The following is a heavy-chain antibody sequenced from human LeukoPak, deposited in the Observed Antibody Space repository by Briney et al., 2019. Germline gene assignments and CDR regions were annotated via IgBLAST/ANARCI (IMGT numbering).Heavy chain of an antibody. D-gene: IGHD4-17*01. CDR1: GFTFSSYG. CDR2: ISYDGSNK. CDR3: AKKGLTTVIPFDY. J-gene: IGHJ4*02. V-gene: IGHV3-30*18. Sequence: GSLRLSCAASGFTFSSYGMHWVRQAPGKGLEWVAVISYDGSNKYYADSVKGRFTISRDNSKNTLYLQMNSLRAEDTAVYYCAKKGLTTVIPFDYWGQGTLVTVSS.